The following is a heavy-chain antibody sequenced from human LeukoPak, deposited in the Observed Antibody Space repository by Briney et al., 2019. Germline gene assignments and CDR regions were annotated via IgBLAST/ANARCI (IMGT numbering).Heavy chain of an antibody. CDR1: GGSFSGYY. CDR2: INHRGST. V-gene: IGHV4-34*01. D-gene: IGHD3-10*01. Sequence: SETLSLTCVVYGGSFSGYYWSWIRQSPGKGLVWIGEINHRGSTNYNPSLKRRVTISLDTSKNQFSLKLSSVTAADTAVYYCAKSLYGSGSYYNWFDPWGQGTLVTVSS. CDR3: AKSLYGSGSYYNWFDP. J-gene: IGHJ5*02.